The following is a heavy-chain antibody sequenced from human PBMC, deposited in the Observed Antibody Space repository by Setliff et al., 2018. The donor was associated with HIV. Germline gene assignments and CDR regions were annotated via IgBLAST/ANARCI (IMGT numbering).Heavy chain of an antibody. J-gene: IGHJ4*02. CDR2: IYYSGST. CDR3: AVGGEDWGFFDY. D-gene: IGHD7-27*01. CDR1: GGSISSSSYY. V-gene: IGHV4-39*01. Sequence: KPSETLSLTCTVSGGSISSSSYYWGWIRQPPGKGLEWIGSIYYSGSTYYNPSFKSRVTISVDTSKNQFSLKLCSVTAADTAVYYCAVGGEDWGFFDYWGQGTLVTVSS.